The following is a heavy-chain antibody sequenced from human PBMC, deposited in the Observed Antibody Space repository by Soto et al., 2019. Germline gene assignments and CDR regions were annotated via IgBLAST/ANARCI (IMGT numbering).Heavy chain of an antibody. Sequence: GASVKVSCKASGYTFITYYMHWVRQAPGQGIEWMGFTNPSGGSTSYAQKFQARVTMTRDTSTSTVYMELSSLRSEDTAVYYCARNVNSGFDYWGQGTLVTVSS. CDR3: ARNVNSGFDY. CDR2: TNPSGGST. CDR1: GYTFITYY. J-gene: IGHJ4*02. D-gene: IGHD1-20*01. V-gene: IGHV1-46*01.